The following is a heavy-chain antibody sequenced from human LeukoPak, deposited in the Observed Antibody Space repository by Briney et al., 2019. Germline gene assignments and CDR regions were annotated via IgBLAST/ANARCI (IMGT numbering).Heavy chain of an antibody. CDR3: AKGHDTSTWYGNWFDP. J-gene: IGHJ5*02. CDR1: GFTFSTYA. V-gene: IGHV3-30*18. D-gene: IGHD6-13*01. Sequence: GRPLRLSCGASGFTFSTYAMHWVRQTPDKELEWVAVISSDGSSENYADSVKGRFTISRDNSKDTLYLRMNNLTPEDTAVYYCAKGHDTSTWYGNWFDPWGQGTLVTVSS. CDR2: ISSDGSSE.